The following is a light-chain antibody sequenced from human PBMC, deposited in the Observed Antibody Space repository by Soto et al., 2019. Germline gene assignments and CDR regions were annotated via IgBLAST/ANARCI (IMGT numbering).Light chain of an antibody. V-gene: IGLV1-47*01. Sequence: QSVLTQPPSASGTPGQRVTISCSGSSSNIGYNFVYWYQQVPGTAPKLLIYRNDQRPSGVPDRFSGSKSGTSASLAISGLRSEDEADYYCAAWDDSLSAGVFGGGTKVTVL. CDR1: SSNIGYNF. CDR3: AAWDDSLSAGV. CDR2: RND. J-gene: IGLJ2*01.